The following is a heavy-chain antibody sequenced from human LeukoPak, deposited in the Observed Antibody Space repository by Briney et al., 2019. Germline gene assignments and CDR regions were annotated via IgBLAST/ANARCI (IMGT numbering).Heavy chain of an antibody. J-gene: IGHJ4*02. V-gene: IGHV4-59*01. CDR1: GGSISGYY. Sequence: PSETLSLTCTVSGGSISGYYWSWLRQPPGKGLEWIAYIFYSGSTNYNPSLKSRVTISVDTSKNQFSLKLSSVTAADTAVYYCARTTSNGSADYWGQGTLVTVSS. D-gene: IGHD2-2*01. CDR3: ARTTSNGSADY. CDR2: IFYSGST.